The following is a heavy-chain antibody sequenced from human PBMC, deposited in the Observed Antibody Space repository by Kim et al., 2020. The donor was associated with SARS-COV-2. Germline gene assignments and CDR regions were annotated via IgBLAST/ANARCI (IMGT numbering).Heavy chain of an antibody. CDR1: GFTFSDYY. V-gene: IGHV3-11*05. Sequence: GGSLRLSCAASGFTFSDYYMSWIRQAPGKGLEWVSYISSSSSYTNYADSVKGRFTISRDNAKNSLYLQMNSLRAEDTAVYYCARDRGLAWFGELLLFDYWGQGTLVTVSS. J-gene: IGHJ4*02. CDR2: ISSSSSYT. CDR3: ARDRGLAWFGELLLFDY. D-gene: IGHD3-10*01.